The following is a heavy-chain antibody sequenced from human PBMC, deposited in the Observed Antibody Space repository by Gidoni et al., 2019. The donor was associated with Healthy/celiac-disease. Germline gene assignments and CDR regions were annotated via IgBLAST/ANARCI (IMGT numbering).Heavy chain of an antibody. V-gene: IGHV3-21*01. CDR2: ISSSSSYI. D-gene: IGHD2-2*01. J-gene: IGHJ6*02. CDR3: ARDARQPFVVPAAMLYYYGMDV. Sequence: EVQLVESGGGLVKPGGSLRLSCAASGFTFSSYSMNWVRQAPGKGLEWVSSISSSSSYIYYADSVKGRFTISRDNAKNSLYLQMNSLRAEDTAVYYCARDARQPFVVPAAMLYYYGMDVWGQGTTVTVSS. CDR1: GFTFSSYS.